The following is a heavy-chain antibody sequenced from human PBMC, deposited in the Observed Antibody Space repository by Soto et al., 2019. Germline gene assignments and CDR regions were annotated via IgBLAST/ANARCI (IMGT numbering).Heavy chain of an antibody. V-gene: IGHV3-30-3*01. Sequence: QVQLVESGGGVVQPGRSLRLSCAASGFTFSSFAIHWVRQAPGKGLEWVSRISYDGSNKYYADSVKGRFTISRDNSKNTLYLKMTSLRAEDTAVYYCARAYDSSMNYFDYWGQGNLVTAPS. CDR3: ARAYDSSMNYFDY. J-gene: IGHJ4*02. CDR1: GFTFSSFA. D-gene: IGHD3-22*01. CDR2: ISYDGSNK.